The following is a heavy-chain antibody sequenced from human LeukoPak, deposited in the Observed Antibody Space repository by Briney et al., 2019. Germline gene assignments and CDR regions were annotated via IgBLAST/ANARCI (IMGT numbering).Heavy chain of an antibody. D-gene: IGHD6-13*01. CDR2: ISYDGSNK. Sequence: GGSLRLSCAASGFTFSSYGMHWVRQAPGKGLEWVAVISYDGSNKYYADSVKGRFTISRDDSKNTLYLQMNSLRAEDTAVYYCAKVGSSSSWHYFDYWGQGTLVTVSS. V-gene: IGHV3-30*18. CDR3: AKVGSSSSWHYFDY. CDR1: GFTFSSYG. J-gene: IGHJ4*02.